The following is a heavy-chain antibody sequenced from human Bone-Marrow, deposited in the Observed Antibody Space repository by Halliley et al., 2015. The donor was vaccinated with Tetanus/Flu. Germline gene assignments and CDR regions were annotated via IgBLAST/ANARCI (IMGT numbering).Heavy chain of an antibody. V-gene: IGHV3-33*01. Sequence: WLAILWYEGSKTYYADSVKGRFTISRDNSKNTGYLQMTRLRAEDTALYYCARDYGLSSSWYLDYWGQGTPVAVSS. D-gene: IGHD6-13*01. CDR2: LWYEGSKT. J-gene: IGHJ4*02. CDR3: ARDYGLSSSWYLDY.